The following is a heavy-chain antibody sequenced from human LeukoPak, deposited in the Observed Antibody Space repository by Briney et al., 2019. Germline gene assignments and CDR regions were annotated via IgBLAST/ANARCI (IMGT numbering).Heavy chain of an antibody. D-gene: IGHD3-3*01. V-gene: IGHV4-34*01. CDR1: GGSFSGYY. CDR3: AREGPYYDFWSGYLHKDYYYYMDD. Sequence: PSETLSLTCAVYGGSFSGYYWSWIRQPPGKGLEWIGEINHSGSTNYNPSLKSRVTISVDTSKNQFSLKLSSVTAADTAVYYCAREGPYYDFWSGYLHKDYYYYMDDWGKGTPVTVSS. CDR2: INHSGST. J-gene: IGHJ6*03.